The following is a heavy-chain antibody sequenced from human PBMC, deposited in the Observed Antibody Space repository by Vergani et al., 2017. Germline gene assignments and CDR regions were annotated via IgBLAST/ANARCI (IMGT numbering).Heavy chain of an antibody. CDR1: GYSFTTYY. Sequence: QVQVVQSGAEVKKPGASVKVSCEASGYSFTTYYMHWMRQAPGQGLEWIGFINPSGGSTSYAQKFQGRVTMTRDTSMSTVYMELSSLRSEDTAVYYCARNRDSGLDYWGQGTLVTVSS. D-gene: IGHD1-14*01. CDR3: ARNRDSGLDY. V-gene: IGHV1-46*03. CDR2: INPSGGST. J-gene: IGHJ4*02.